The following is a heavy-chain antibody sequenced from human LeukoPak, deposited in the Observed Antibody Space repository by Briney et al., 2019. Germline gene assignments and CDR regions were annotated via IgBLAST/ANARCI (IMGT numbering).Heavy chain of an antibody. CDR3: ARTALRTGYSSSWYARAEYFQH. CDR1: GGFISSYY. Sequence: SETLSLTRTVSGGFISSYYWSWIRQPPGKGLEWIGYIYYTGSTNYNPSLKSRVTISVDTSKNQFSLKLSSVTAADTAVYYCARTALRTGYSSSWYARAEYFQHWGQGTLVTVSS. J-gene: IGHJ1*01. V-gene: IGHV4-59*12. CDR2: IYYTGST. D-gene: IGHD6-13*01.